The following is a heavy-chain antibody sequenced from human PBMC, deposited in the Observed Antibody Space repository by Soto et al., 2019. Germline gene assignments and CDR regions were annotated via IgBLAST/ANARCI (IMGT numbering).Heavy chain of an antibody. CDR2: IWTSGST. Sequence: QVQLQESGPGLVKPSETLSLTCNVSGDSMSKYYWSWVRQPAGKGLAWIGRIWTSGSTNYNPSLKRRVTMSIDTSNKHFSLDLKSVTAADTAVYYCARTVGAAYSFDFWCQGVLVTVSS. CDR1: GDSMSKYY. V-gene: IGHV4-4*07. CDR3: ARTVGAAYSFDF. D-gene: IGHD4-17*01. J-gene: IGHJ4*02.